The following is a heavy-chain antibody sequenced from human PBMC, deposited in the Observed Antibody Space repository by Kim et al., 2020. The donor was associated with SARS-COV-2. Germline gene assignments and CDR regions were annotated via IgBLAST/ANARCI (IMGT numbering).Heavy chain of an antibody. CDR2: IGTAGDT. CDR3: ARGGHRQYDSSGFGDY. CDR1: GFTFSSYD. V-gene: IGHV3-13*04. J-gene: IGHJ4*02. Sequence: GGSLRLSCAASGFTFSSYDMYWVRQATGKGLEWVSVIGTAGDTYYPGSVKGRFTISRENAKNSLYLQMNSLRAGDTAVYYCARGGHRQYDSSGFGDYWGQGTLVTVSS. D-gene: IGHD3-22*01.